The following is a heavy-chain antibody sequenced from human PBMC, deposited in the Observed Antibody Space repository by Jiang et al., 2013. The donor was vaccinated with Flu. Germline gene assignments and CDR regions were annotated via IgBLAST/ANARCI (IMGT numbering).Heavy chain of an antibody. CDR3: ARVERRPSSSWFDYCAMDV. CDR2: INTNTGNP. Sequence: QSGSELKEPGASVRVSCKASGYTFTSYAMNWVRQAPGQGLEWMGWINTNTGNPTYAQGFTGRFVFSLDTSVSTAYLQISSLKAEDTAVYYCARVERRPSSSWFDYCAMDVWGQGPRSPSP. J-gene: IGHJ6*02. V-gene: IGHV7-4-1*02. D-gene: IGHD6-13*01. CDR1: GYTFTSYA.